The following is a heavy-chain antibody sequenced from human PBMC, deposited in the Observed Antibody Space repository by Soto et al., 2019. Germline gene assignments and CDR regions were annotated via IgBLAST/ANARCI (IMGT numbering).Heavy chain of an antibody. CDR2: ISATTPNT. D-gene: IGHD1-1*01. Sequence: VQLLESGGGLVQPGGSLRLSCAASGFTVRNFPMNWVRQAPGKGLDWVSTISATTPNTYYADSVRGRFTISRDNSKNTLYLQMNSLGAEDTAVYYCARDWNLDQWGQGTLV. J-gene: IGHJ4*02. CDR3: ARDWNLDQ. CDR1: GFTVRNFP. V-gene: IGHV3-23*01.